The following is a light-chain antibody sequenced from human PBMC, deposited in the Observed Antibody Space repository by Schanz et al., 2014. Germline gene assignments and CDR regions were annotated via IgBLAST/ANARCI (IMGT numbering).Light chain of an antibody. V-gene: IGLV1-44*01. CDR1: SSDIGRNY. CDR3: AAWDDSLNGPV. J-gene: IGLJ3*02. Sequence: QSVLTQPASASGTPGQRVTISCSGRSSDIGRNYVYWYQQLPGTAPKLLIFSNNQRPSGVPDRFSGSKSGTSASLAISGLQSEDEADYYCAAWDDSLNGPVFGGGTKLTVL. CDR2: SNN.